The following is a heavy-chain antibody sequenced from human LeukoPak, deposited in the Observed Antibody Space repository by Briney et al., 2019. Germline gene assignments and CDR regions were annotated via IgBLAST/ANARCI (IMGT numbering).Heavy chain of an antibody. CDR3: ARDQYYYDSSGYITLDY. CDR1: GGSISSYY. CDR2: IYTSGST. Sequence: SETLSLTCTVSGGSISSYYWSWIRQPAGKGLEWIGRIYTSGSTNYNPSLKSRVTMSVDTSKNKFSLKLSSVTAADTAVYYCARDQYYYDSSGYITLDYWGQGTLVTVSS. J-gene: IGHJ4*02. V-gene: IGHV4-4*07. D-gene: IGHD3-22*01.